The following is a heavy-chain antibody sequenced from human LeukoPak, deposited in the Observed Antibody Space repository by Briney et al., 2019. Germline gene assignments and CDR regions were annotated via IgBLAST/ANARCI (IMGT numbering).Heavy chain of an antibody. J-gene: IGHJ4*02. CDR1: GFTFSNYA. Sequence: PGGSLRLSCAASGFTFSNYAMHWVRQAPDKGLEWVAVISYDGSNKYYADSVKGRFTISRDNSKNTLYLQMNSLRAEDTAVYYCARDGLGYYASGSPQNYFDYWGQGTLVTVSS. D-gene: IGHD3-10*01. V-gene: IGHV3-30*04. CDR2: ISYDGSNK. CDR3: ARDGLGYYASGSPQNYFDY.